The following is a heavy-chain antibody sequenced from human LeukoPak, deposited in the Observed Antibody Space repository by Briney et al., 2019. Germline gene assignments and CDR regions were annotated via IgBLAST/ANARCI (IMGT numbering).Heavy chain of an antibody. V-gene: IGHV3-30*18. Sequence: PGRSLRLSCAASGFTFSSYGMHWVRQAPGKGLEWVAFISYFGSNKYYADSVKGRFTISRDNSKNTLYLQMNSLRAEDTAVYYCAKRMRILAPDAFDIWGKGTMVTVSS. D-gene: IGHD2-15*01. J-gene: IGHJ3*02. CDR1: GFTFSSYG. CDR2: ISYFGSNK. CDR3: AKRMRILAPDAFDI.